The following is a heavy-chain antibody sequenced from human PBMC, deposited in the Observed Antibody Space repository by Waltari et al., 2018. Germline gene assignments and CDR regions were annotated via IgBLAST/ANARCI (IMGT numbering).Heavy chain of an antibody. D-gene: IGHD1-26*01. Sequence: EVQVVESGGDLVQPGRSLRLSCVASGFTSHDHAMHWFRQPPGKGLEWVSGIFWSSGGTDYADSVKGRFTMSKDDAKKSVYLQMNSLRLEDTATYYCAKDIKPGGADYWGQGTLVTVSS. CDR2: IFWSSGGT. CDR1: GFTSHDHA. J-gene: IGHJ4*02. V-gene: IGHV3-9*02. CDR3: AKDIKPGGADY.